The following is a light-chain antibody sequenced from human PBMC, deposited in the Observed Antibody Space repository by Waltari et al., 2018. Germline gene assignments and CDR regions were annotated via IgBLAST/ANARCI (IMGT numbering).Light chain of an antibody. CDR2: GAS. V-gene: IGKV3-15*01. CDR3: QQYNNWPPEDT. J-gene: IGKJ2*01. Sequence: EIVMTQSPATLSVSPGEGATVSCRASQSVSSNLAWYQHKPGQAPRLLIYGASTRATGIPARFSGSGSGTEFTLTISSLQSEDFAFYYCQQYNNWPPEDTFGQGTKLEIK. CDR1: QSVSSN.